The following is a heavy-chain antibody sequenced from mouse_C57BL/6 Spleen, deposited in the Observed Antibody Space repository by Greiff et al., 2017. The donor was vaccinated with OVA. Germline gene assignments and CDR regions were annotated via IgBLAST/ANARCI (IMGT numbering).Heavy chain of an antibody. CDR2: INPSNGGT. D-gene: IGHD2-3*01. Sequence: VQMQQPGTELVKPGASVKLSCKASGYTFTSYWMHWVKQRPGQGLEWIGNINPSNGGTNYNEKFKSKATLTVDKSSSTAHMQLSSLTSEDSAVYYCAREGGWLLRYFDVWGTGTTVTVSS. CDR1: GYTFTSYW. V-gene: IGHV1-53*01. J-gene: IGHJ1*03. CDR3: AREGGWLLRYFDV.